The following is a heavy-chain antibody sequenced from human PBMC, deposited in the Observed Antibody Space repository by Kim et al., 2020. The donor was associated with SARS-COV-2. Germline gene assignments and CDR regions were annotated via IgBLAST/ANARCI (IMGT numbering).Heavy chain of an antibody. CDR3: ARGFITIFGVVAEFDP. CDR1: GDSVSSNSAA. CDR2: TYYRSKWYN. V-gene: IGHV6-1*01. Sequence: SQTLSLTCAISGDSVSSNSAAWNWIRQSPSRGLEWLGRTYYRSKWYNDYAVSVKSRITINPDTSKNQFSLQLNSVTPEDTAVYYCARGFITIFGVVAEFDPWGQGTLVTVSS. D-gene: IGHD3-3*01. J-gene: IGHJ5*02.